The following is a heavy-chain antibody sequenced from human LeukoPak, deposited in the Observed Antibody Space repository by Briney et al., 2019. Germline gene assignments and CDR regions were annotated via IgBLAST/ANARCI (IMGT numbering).Heavy chain of an antibody. CDR2: IWYDGSSK. J-gene: IGHJ4*02. V-gene: IGHV3-33*01. CDR3: ARSLSSSLIDY. CDR1: GFSFSAYG. D-gene: IGHD6-13*01. Sequence: GGSLRLSCAASGFSFSAYGVHWVRQAPGKGLEWVAVIWYDGSSKDYADSVKGRFTLSRDNSKNTLYLQMNSLTVEDTAVYYCARSLSSSLIDYWGQGTLVTVSS.